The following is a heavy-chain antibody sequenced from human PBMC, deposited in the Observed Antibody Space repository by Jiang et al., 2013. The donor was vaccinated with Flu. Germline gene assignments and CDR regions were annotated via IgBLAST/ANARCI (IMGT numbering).Heavy chain of an antibody. D-gene: IGHD2-2*01. J-gene: IGHJ1*01. CDR2: MNPNSGNT. Sequence: GAEVKKPGASVKVSCKASGYTFTSYDINWVRQATGQGLEWMGWMNPNSGNTGYAQKFQGRVTMTRNTSISTAYMELSSLRSEDAAVYYCARAMTTSPGGRLNFQHWGQGTLVTVSS. V-gene: IGHV1-8*01. CDR1: GYTFTSYD. CDR3: ARAMTTSPGGRLNFQH.